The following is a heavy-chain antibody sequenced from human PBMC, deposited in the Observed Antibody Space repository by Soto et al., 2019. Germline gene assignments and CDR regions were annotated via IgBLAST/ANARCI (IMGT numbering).Heavy chain of an antibody. J-gene: IGHJ5*02. CDR1: GYTFTSYG. V-gene: IGHV1-18*01. Sequence: GASVKVSCKASGYTFTSYGISWVRQAPGQGLEWMGWISAYNGNTNYAQKLQGRVTMTTDTSTSTAYMELRSLRSDDTAVYYCARDLDSGYYSVWFDPWGQGTLVTVSS. CDR2: ISAYNGNT. CDR3: ARDLDSGYYSVWFDP. D-gene: IGHD3-22*01.